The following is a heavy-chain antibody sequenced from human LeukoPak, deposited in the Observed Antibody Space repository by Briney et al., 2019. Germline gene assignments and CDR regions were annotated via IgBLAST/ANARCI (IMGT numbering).Heavy chain of an antibody. V-gene: IGHV3-30*17. CDR1: EFTFSNYA. CDR2: VSSHGNDG. Sequence: PGGSLRLSCAVSEFTFSNYAMHWVRQPPGKGLELVAVVSSHGNDGYYADSVRGRFTISRDNSKNTLYLQIDSLRLEDTAIYYCTRDAYNFNDFDYWGQGTLVTVSS. J-gene: IGHJ4*02. D-gene: IGHD5-24*01. CDR3: TRDAYNFNDFDY.